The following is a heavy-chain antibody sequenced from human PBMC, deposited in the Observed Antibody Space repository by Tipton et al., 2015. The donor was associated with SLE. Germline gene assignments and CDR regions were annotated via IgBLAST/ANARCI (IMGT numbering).Heavy chain of an antibody. CDR1: GGSISSYY. D-gene: IGHD5-24*01. J-gene: IGHJ4*02. V-gene: IGHV4-59*01. CDR3: ARVAGGDGYEPFAY. CDR2: IYYSGST. Sequence: TLSLTCTVSGGSISSYYWSWIRQPPGKGLEWIGYIYYSGSTNYNPSRKSRVTISVDTSKNQFSLKLSSVTAADTAVYYCARVAGGDGYEPFAYWGQGTLVTVSS.